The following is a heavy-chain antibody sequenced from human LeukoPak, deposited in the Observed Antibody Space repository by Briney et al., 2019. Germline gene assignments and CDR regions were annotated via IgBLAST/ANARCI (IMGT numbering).Heavy chain of an antibody. CDR1: GGTFSSYA. V-gene: IGHV1-69*04. CDR3: AREGPTVTKPVSYYDAFDI. Sequence: ASVKVSCKASGGTFSSYAISWVRQAPGQGLEWMGRIIPILGIANYAQKFQGRVTITADKSTSTAYMELSSLRSEDTAVYYCAREGPTVTKPVSYYDAFDIWGQGTMVTVSS. D-gene: IGHD4-17*01. CDR2: IIPILGIA. J-gene: IGHJ3*02.